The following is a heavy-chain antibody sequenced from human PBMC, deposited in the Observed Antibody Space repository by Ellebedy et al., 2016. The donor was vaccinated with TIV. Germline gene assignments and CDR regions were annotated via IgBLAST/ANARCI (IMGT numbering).Heavy chain of an antibody. D-gene: IGHD2-21*02. V-gene: IGHV3-23*01. CDR3: AKESHIVVVTATTFDY. J-gene: IGHJ4*02. CDR1: GFTFSSYA. CDR2: ISGSGGST. Sequence: GESLKISCAASGFTFSSYAMSWVRQAPGKGLEWVSAISGSGGSTYYADSVKGRFTISRDNSKNTLYLQMNSLRAEDTAVYYCAKESHIVVVTATTFDYWGQGTLVTVSS.